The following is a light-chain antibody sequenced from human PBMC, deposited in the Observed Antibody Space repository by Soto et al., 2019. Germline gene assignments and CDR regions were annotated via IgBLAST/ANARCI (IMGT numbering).Light chain of an antibody. CDR3: CSYASSTTYVI. CDR2: EVT. V-gene: IGLV2-23*02. J-gene: IGLJ2*01. Sequence: QSALTQPASVSGSPEQWITISCTGTTSDVGRYNLVSWYQQRPGQAPQVLIYEVTKRPSGVSDRFSGSKSGNTASLTISGLQAEDEGEYFCCSYASSTTYVIFGGGTKVTVL. CDR1: TSDVGRYNL.